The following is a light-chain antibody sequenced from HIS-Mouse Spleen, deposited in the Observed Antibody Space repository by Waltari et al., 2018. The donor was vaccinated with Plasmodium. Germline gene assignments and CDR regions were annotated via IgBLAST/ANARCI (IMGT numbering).Light chain of an antibody. CDR3: GTWDSSLSAGVV. V-gene: IGLV1-51*01. Sequence: QSVLTQPPSVSAAPGQKVTISCPGSSSNIGHNHVSWYQQPPGTAPKLLIYDNNKRPSGIPDRFPGSKSGPSATLGITGLQTGDEADYYCGTWDSSLSAGVVFGGGTKLTVL. CDR1: SSNIGHNH. J-gene: IGLJ2*01. CDR2: DNN.